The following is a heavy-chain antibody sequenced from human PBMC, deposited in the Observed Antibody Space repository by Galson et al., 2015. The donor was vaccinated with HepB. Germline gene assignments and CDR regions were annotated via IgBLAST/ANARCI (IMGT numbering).Heavy chain of an antibody. V-gene: IGHV3-23*01. CDR1: GFTFSSYA. D-gene: IGHD3-3*01. Sequence: SLRLSCAASGFTFSSYAMTWVRQAPGKGLEWVSAITGSGDYTYYADSVKGRFTISRDSSKNTLYLQMNSLRAEDTAVYYCAKGGCYDFWSGYYCWYFDLWGRGTLVTVSS. J-gene: IGHJ2*01. CDR3: AKGGCYDFWSGYYCWYFDL. CDR2: ITGSGDYT.